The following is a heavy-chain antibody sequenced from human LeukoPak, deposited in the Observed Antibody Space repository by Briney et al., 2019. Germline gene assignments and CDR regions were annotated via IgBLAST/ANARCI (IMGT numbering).Heavy chain of an antibody. CDR2: INPSGGST. V-gene: IGHV1-46*01. CDR3: ARVFSGNSDDYYYGMDV. Sequence: ASVKVSCKASGYTFTSYYMHWVRPAPGQGLEWMGIINPSGGSTSYAQKFQGRVTMTRDTSTSTVYMELSSLRSEDTAVYYCARVFSGNSDDYYYGMDVWGQGTTVTVSS. D-gene: IGHD4-23*01. J-gene: IGHJ6*02. CDR1: GYTFTSYY.